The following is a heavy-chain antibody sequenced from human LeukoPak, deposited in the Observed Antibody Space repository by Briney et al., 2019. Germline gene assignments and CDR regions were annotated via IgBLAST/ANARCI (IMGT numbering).Heavy chain of an antibody. D-gene: IGHD3-16*01. J-gene: IGHJ4*02. CDR1: GFTFSSYS. CDR3: TRDLFDDYSLDY. V-gene: IGHV3-21*01. CDR2: INSDSSLM. Sequence: GGSLRLSCAASGFTFSSYSMNWVRQAPGKGLEWVSSINSDSSLMFYAESVKGRFTISRDNARNSLYLQMNSLRAEDTAVYYCTRDLFDDYSLDYWGQGALVTVSS.